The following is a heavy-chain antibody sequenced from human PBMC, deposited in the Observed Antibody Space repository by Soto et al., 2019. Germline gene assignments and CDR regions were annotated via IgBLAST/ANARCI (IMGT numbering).Heavy chain of an antibody. J-gene: IGHJ4*02. CDR1: GGSISVYY. CDR3: ARGVGSSHPQY. Sequence: PSETLSLTCTIPGGSISVYYWSWIRQTPGQGLEWIGYIYASGSPYYNPSLRSRVTISADTSKNQISLKLTSPTAADTAVYYCARGVGSSHPQYWGRGTLVTVSS. V-gene: IGHV4-59*01. CDR2: IYASGSP. D-gene: IGHD1-26*01.